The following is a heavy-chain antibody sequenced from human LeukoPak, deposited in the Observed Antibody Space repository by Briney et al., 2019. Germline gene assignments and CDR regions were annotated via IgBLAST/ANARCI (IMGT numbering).Heavy chain of an antibody. CDR3: ARLGSGWYKDTEYFQH. V-gene: IGHV5-51*01. CDR1: GYSFTSYW. J-gene: IGHJ1*01. D-gene: IGHD6-19*01. Sequence: GESLKISCKGSGYSFTSYWIGWVRQMPGKGLEWMGIIYSGDSDTRYSPSFQGQVTISADKSISTAYLQWSSLKASDTAMYYCARLGSGWYKDTEYFQHWGQGTLVTVSS. CDR2: IYSGDSDT.